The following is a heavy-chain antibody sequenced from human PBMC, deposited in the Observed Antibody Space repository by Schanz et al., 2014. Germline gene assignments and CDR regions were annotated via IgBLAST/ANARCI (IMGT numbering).Heavy chain of an antibody. CDR1: GFTVSNSY. D-gene: IGHD2-8*01. CDR3: AKWEDIVPEPEPMRGWFDS. J-gene: IGHJ5*01. Sequence: DVQLVDSGGGLVQPGGSLRLSCAASGFTVSNSYIHWVRQAPGKGLEWVSSISWNSGSIDYADSVKGRFTISRDNSKNILTMQMSSLRAEDTALYYCAKWEDIVPEPEPMRGWFDSWGQGILVTVSS. CDR2: SWNSGSI. V-gene: IGHV3-53*01.